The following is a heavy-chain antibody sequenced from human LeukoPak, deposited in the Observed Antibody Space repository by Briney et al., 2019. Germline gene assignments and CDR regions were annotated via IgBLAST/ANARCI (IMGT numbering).Heavy chain of an antibody. V-gene: IGHV3-53*05. CDR1: GFTLSNDY. J-gene: IGHJ4*02. D-gene: IGHD6-19*01. CDR2: LYPGGVT. Sequence: GGSLRLSCAASGFTLSNDYMSWVRLAPGKGLEFVSALYPGGVTYYADSVKGRFTISSDTSKNTVDVQMTSLRAEDTAMYYCTRHRVADTTEFAYWGQGTLVTVSA. CDR3: TRHRVADTTEFAY.